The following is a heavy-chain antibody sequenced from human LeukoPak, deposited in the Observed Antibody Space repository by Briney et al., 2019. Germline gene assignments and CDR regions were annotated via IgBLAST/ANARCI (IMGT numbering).Heavy chain of an antibody. V-gene: IGHV4-59*01. CDR2: IYYSGST. J-gene: IGHJ6*02. CDR1: GGSISSYY. D-gene: IGHD1-26*01. Sequence: PSETLSLTCTVSGGSISSYYWSWIRQPPGKGREWIGYIYYSGSTNYNPSLKSRVTISVDTSKNQFSLKLSSVTAADTAVYYCARAARDSGSYYLYYYYGMDVWGQGTTVTVSS. CDR3: ARAARDSGSYYLYYYYGMDV.